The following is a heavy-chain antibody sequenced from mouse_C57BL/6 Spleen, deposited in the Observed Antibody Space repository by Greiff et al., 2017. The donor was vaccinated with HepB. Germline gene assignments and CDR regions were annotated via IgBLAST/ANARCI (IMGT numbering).Heavy chain of an antibody. CDR2: IYPGDGDT. CDR3: ERKAGRDYYAMCY. D-gene: IGHD1-1*02. Sequence: VQLQQSGAELVKPGASVKISCKASGYAFSSYWMNWVKQRPGKGLEWIGQIYPGDGDTNYNGKFKGKATLTADKSSSTAYMQLSSLTSEDSAVYFCERKAGRDYYAMCYWGQGTSVTVSS. CDR1: GYAFSSYW. V-gene: IGHV1-80*01. J-gene: IGHJ4*01.